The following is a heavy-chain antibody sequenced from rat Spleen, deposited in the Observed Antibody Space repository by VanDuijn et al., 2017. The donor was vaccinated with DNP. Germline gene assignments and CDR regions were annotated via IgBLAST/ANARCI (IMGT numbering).Heavy chain of an antibody. CDR2: INTDGGGT. V-gene: IGHV5-31*01. CDR1: GFTFNNYW. Sequence: EVQLVESGGDLVQPGRSLKLSCVASGFTFNNYWMTWIRQVPGKGLEWVASINTDGGGTYYSDSVKGRFTISRNNAEKTVHLQMDSLRSEDTATYYCATSLTGRAWGQGVMVTVSS. J-gene: IGHJ2*01. CDR3: ATSLTGRA. D-gene: IGHD5-1*01.